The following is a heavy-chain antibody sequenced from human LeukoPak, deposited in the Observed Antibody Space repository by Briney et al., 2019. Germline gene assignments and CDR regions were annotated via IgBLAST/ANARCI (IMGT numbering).Heavy chain of an antibody. J-gene: IGHJ4*02. Sequence: SGTLSLTCGVSGGSISSTNWWSWVRQPPGQGLEWIGEISLTGRTNYNPSLNSRVTMSLDESKNQLSLNLTSVTAADTAIYYCSRESGAFCPFDHWGQGTLVTVSS. CDR1: GGSISSTNW. CDR2: ISLTGRT. V-gene: IGHV4-4*02. D-gene: IGHD1-26*01. CDR3: SRESGAFCPFDH.